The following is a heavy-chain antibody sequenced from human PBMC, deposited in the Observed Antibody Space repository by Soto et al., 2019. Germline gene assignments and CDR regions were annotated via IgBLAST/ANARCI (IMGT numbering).Heavy chain of an antibody. D-gene: IGHD6-6*01. CDR1: GYTFTNYG. CDR2: ISAYNGNT. J-gene: IGHJ4*02. V-gene: IGHV1-18*01. CDR3: ARDRSSSSL. Sequence: ASVKVSCKASGYTFTNYGISWVRQAPGQGLEWMGWISAYNGNTDYAQKFQGRVTMTADTSTSTAYMELRSLRSDDTAVYWCARDRSSSSLWGQGTLVTVSS.